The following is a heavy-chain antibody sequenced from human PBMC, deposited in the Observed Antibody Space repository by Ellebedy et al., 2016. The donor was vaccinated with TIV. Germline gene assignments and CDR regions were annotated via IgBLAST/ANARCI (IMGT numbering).Heavy chain of an antibody. D-gene: IGHD4-17*01. CDR1: GGSIGTIY. CDR3: ARGPGGTGDPPLDY. CDR2: IFVSGTT. V-gene: IGHV4-4*07. Sequence: SETLSLTXSVSGGSIGTIYWSWLRQPAGKGLEWIGRIFVSGTTDYNPSLKSRVTMSVDASKNQFSLKLTSVTAADTAVYYCARGPGGTGDPPLDYWGQGILVTVSS. J-gene: IGHJ4*02.